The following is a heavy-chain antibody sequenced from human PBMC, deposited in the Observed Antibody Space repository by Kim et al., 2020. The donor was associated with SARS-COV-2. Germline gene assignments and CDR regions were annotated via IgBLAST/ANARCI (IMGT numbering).Heavy chain of an antibody. CDR2: ISSNGGST. CDR3: ARSRGKITQWTLLDY. J-gene: IGHJ4*02. D-gene: IGHD3-10*01. V-gene: IGHV3-64*01. CDR1: GFTFSSYA. Sequence: GGSLRLSCAASGFTFSSYAMHWVRQAPGKGLEYVSAISSNGGSTYYANSVKGRFTISRDNSKNTLYLQMGSLRAEDMAVYYCARSRGKITQWTLLDYWGQGTLVTVSS.